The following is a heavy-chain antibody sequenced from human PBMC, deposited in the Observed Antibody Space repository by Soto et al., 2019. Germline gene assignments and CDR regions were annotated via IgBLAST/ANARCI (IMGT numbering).Heavy chain of an antibody. CDR3: ARDWESSVSTWSFGGF. J-gene: IGHJ4*02. Sequence: QVQLVQSGAEVKKPGSSVKVSCKSSGGTYSPYTINWVRQAPGQGREWMGRIIPFLGVTNYGLKFQARVTITADKATNTAYMELRGLRFEDTAVYSCARDWESSVSTWSFGGFWGRGTLVTVSS. CDR2: IIPFLGVT. D-gene: IGHD3-16*01. V-gene: IGHV1-69*08. CDR1: GGTYSPYT.